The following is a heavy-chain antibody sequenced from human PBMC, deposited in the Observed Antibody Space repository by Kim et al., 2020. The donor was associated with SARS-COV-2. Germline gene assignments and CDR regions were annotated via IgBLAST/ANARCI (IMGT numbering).Heavy chain of an antibody. CDR3: VLNFWAGVDY. CDR2: IYSSI. J-gene: IGHJ4*02. V-gene: IGHV3-21*04. Sequence: GGSLRLSCAASGFTFSSYSMNWVRQAPGKGLEWISSIYSSIYYADSVKGRFTISRDNAKKSVYPHMDSLRVEDTAVYYCVLNFWAGVDYWGQGTLVTVSS. D-gene: IGHD6-19*01. CDR1: GFTFSSYS.